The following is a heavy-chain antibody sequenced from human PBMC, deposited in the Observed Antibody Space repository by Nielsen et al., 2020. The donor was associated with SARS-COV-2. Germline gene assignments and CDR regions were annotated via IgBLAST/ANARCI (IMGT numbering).Heavy chain of an antibody. D-gene: IGHD6-6*01. J-gene: IGHJ6*03. CDR1: GYSFTSYW. CDR3: VRRKVYSSSEDYYYYMDV. CDR2: IDPSDSYT. Sequence: GESLKISCKGSGYSFTSYWISWVRQMPGKGLEWMGRIDPSDSYTNYSPSFQGHVTISADKSISTAYLQWSSLKASDTAMYYCVRRKVYSSSEDYYYYMDVWGKGTTVTVSS. V-gene: IGHV5-10-1*01.